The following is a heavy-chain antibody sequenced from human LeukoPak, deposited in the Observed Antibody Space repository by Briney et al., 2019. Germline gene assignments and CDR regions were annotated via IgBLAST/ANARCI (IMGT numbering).Heavy chain of an antibody. D-gene: IGHD5-24*01. CDR1: GFTFSSYS. CDR2: ISSSSSYI. CDR3: ARDARWLQPKCYFDY. J-gene: IGHJ4*02. V-gene: IGHV3-21*01. Sequence: GGSLRLSCAASGFTFSSYSMNWVRQAPGKGLEWVSSISSSSSYIYYADSVKGRFTISRDNAKNSLYLQMNSLRAEDTAVNYCARDARWLQPKCYFDYWGQGTLVTVSS.